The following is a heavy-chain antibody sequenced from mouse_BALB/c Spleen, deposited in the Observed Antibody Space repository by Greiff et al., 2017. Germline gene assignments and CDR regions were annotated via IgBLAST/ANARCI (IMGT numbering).Heavy chain of an antibody. CDR2: ISDGGSYT. CDR3: ARDHGSSFDY. D-gene: IGHD1-1*01. Sequence: EVQRVESGGGLVKPGGSLKLSCAASGFTFSDYYMYWVRKTPEKRLEWVATISDGGSYTYYPDSVKGRFTISRDNAKNNLYLQMSSLKSEDTAMYYCARDHGSSFDYWGQGTTLTVSS. CDR1: GFTFSDYY. J-gene: IGHJ2*01. V-gene: IGHV5-4*02.